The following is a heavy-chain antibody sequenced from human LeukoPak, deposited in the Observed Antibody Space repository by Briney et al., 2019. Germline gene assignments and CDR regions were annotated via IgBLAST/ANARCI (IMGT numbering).Heavy chain of an antibody. Sequence: SETLSLTCAVYGGSFIGFHWNWIRQPPGKGLEWIGIIYHSGRTDYNPSLKSRVTISEDTSKNQFSLKLSSVTAADTAVYYCARAFRGIFGVFEAFDIWGQGTMVTVSS. V-gene: IGHV4-34*01. D-gene: IGHD3-3*01. CDR3: ARAFRGIFGVFEAFDI. J-gene: IGHJ3*02. CDR2: IYHSGRT. CDR1: GGSFIGFH.